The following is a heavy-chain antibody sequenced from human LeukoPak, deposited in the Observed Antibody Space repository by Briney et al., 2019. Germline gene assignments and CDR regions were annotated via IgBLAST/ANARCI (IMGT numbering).Heavy chain of an antibody. CDR1: GGSISSSSYY. CDR3: ARQAYDSSGYPGLPDAFDI. D-gene: IGHD3-22*01. J-gene: IGHJ3*02. CDR2: IYYSGST. Sequence: SETLSLTCTVSGGSISSSSYYWGWIRQPPGKGLEWIGSIYYSGSTYYNPSLKSRVTISVDTSKNQFSLKLSSVTAADTAVYYCARQAYDSSGYPGLPDAFDIWGQGTMVTVSS. V-gene: IGHV4-39*01.